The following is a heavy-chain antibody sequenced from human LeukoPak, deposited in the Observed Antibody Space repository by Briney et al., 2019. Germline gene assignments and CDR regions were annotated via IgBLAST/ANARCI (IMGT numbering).Heavy chain of an antibody. V-gene: IGHV3-48*04. D-gene: IGHD1-26*01. J-gene: IGHJ4*02. CDR2: ISSSSSPI. CDR3: ARGNGSYF. Sequence: PGGSLRLSCAASGFTFSSYSMNWVRQAPGKGLEWVSYISSSSSPIYYADSVKGRFTISRDNAKNSLYLQMNSLRVEDTALYYCARGNGSYFWGQGTLVTVSS. CDR1: GFTFSSYS.